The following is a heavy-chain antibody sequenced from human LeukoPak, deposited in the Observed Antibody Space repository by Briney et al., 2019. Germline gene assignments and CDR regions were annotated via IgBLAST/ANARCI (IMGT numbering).Heavy chain of an antibody. D-gene: IGHD3-10*01. V-gene: IGHV4-59*12. CDR2: IYYSGST. CDR1: GGSISSYY. CDR3: AREVGYYGSGSIQHAFDY. Sequence: PSETLSLTCTVSGGSISSYYWSWIRQPPGKGLEWIGYIYYSGSTNYNPSLKSRVTISVDTSKNQFSLQLNSVTPEDTAVYYCAREVGYYGSGSIQHAFDYWGQGTLVTVSS. J-gene: IGHJ4*02.